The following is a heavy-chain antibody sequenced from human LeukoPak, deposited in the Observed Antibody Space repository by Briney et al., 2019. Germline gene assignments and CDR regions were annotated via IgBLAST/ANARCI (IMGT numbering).Heavy chain of an antibody. Sequence: GGSLRRSCAASGLTFNMHSRCWLRQAPGKGLEWVANIKQDGSEKYYLDSVRGRFTISRDNFENSLYLQMNSLRAEDTAVYSCAGRPGIGWLVVFDFWGQGTLVTVSS. D-gene: IGHD2-15*01. CDR3: AGRPGIGWLVVFDF. V-gene: IGHV3-7*01. J-gene: IGHJ4*02. CDR2: IKQDGSEK. CDR1: GLTFNMHS.